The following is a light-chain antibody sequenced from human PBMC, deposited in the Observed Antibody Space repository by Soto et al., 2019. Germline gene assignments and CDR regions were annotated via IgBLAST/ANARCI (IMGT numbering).Light chain of an antibody. J-gene: IGLJ2*01. CDR2: EAA. V-gene: IGLV2-14*01. CDR1: SNDIGANDY. CDR3: TSSTSTSTLV. Sequence: QSALTQPASVSGSPGQSITISCTGTSNDIGANDYVSWYQHHPGQAPKILIYEAANRPSGVSHRFSGSKSGNTASLTISGLQAEDEADSFCTSSTSTSTLVFGGGTKLTVL.